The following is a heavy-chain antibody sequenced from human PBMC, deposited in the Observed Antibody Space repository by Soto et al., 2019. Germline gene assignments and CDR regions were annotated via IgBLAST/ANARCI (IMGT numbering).Heavy chain of an antibody. CDR2: ITSDGKSK. V-gene: IGHV3-74*01. J-gene: IGHJ5*02. CDR3: ARESGDWPLNWFDP. D-gene: IGHD2-21*02. CDR1: GFNFSNHW. Sequence: GGSLRLSCAASGFNFSNHWMHWVRQRPAEGLVWVSRITSDGKSKAYAESVKGRFAISRDNAKDTLYLQMNGLTAEDTAVYYCARESGDWPLNWFDPWGQGTLVTVSS.